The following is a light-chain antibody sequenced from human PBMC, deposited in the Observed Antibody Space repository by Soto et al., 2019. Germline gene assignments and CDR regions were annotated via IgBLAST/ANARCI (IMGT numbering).Light chain of an antibody. CDR1: QSVSSN. CDR3: QQYNNWPRT. Sequence: EIVMTQSPATLSVSPGARATLSCRASQSVSSNLAWYRQKPGQAPRLLIYGASTRATGIPARFSGSGSGTEFTLTISSLQSEDFAVYYCQQYNNWPRTFGQGTKVDIK. J-gene: IGKJ1*01. V-gene: IGKV3-15*01. CDR2: GAS.